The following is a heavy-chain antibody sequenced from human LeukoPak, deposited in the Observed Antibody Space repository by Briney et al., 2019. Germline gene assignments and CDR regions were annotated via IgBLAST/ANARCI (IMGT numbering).Heavy chain of an antibody. CDR1: GFTFDDYA. V-gene: IGHV3-9*01. CDR3: ARVLGSGSYEWFDP. J-gene: IGHJ5*02. D-gene: IGHD3-10*01. CDR2: ISWNSGSI. Sequence: GGSLRLSCAASGFTFDDYAMHWVRQAPGKGLEWVSGISWNSGSIGYADSVKGRFTISRDNAKNSLYLQMNSLRAEDTAVYYCARVLGSGSYEWFDPWGQGTLVTVSS.